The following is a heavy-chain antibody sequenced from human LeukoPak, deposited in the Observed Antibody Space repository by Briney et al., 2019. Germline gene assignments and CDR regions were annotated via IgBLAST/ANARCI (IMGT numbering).Heavy chain of an antibody. Sequence: GRSLRLSCAASGFTFSSYCMHWVRQPPGKGLEGVAVISYDGSNKYYADFVKGRFTISRGNSKNTLYLQMNRLRAEHTAVYYCAKIRRRYGSGHPGEIDYWAQGPLVPVSS. CDR3: AKIRRRYGSGHPGEIDY. CDR2: ISYDGSNK. CDR1: GFTFSSYC. D-gene: IGHD3-10*01. J-gene: IGHJ4*02. V-gene: IGHV3-30*18.